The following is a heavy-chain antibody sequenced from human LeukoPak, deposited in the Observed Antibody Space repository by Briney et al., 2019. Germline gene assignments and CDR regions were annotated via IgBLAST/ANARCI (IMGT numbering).Heavy chain of an antibody. D-gene: IGHD3-3*01. Sequence: NPSETLSLTCTVSGGSISGSISSSTYYWGWIRQPPGKGLEWIGNMYYSGGTYYNPSLKSRVTISVDASKTQFSLKLNSVTAADTAVYYCATSLWSVYYFDYWGQGILVTVSS. V-gene: IGHV4-39*01. CDR3: ATSLWSVYYFDY. CDR1: GGSISGSISSSTYY. J-gene: IGHJ4*02. CDR2: MYYSGGT.